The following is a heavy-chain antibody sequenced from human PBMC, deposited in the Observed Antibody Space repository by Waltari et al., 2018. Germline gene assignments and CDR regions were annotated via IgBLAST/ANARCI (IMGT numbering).Heavy chain of an antibody. J-gene: IGHJ5*02. V-gene: IGHV4-34*01. D-gene: IGHD6-13*01. CDR3: AVAPPKEAAAGTNWFDP. CDR1: GGSFSGYY. CDR2: INHSGST. Sequence: QVQLQQWGAGLLKPSETLSLTCAVYGGSFSGYYWSWIRQPPGKGLEWIGEINHSGSTTYNPTLKRRVTISVAASKNQFSLKLSPVTAADTAVYYCAVAPPKEAAAGTNWFDPWGQGTLVTVSS.